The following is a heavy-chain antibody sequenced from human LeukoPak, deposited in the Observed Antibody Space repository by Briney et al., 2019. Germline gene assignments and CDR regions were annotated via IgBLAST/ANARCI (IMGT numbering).Heavy chain of an antibody. Sequence: GGSLRLPCAASGFTFSDHYMSWIRQAPGKGLEWVSYISDSGNSIYYADSVKGRFTISRDNARNSLYLQMNSLRAEDTAVYYCANANGGAFDIWGQGTVVTVSS. D-gene: IGHD1-1*01. V-gene: IGHV3-11*01. CDR2: ISDSGNSI. CDR3: ANANGGAFDI. CDR1: GFTFSDHY. J-gene: IGHJ3*02.